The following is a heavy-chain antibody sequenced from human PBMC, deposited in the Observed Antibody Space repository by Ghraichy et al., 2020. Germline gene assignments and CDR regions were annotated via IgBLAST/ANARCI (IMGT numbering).Heavy chain of an antibody. J-gene: IGHJ4*02. V-gene: IGHV3-23*01. Sequence: GGSLRLSCAASGFTFSNYAMTWVRQAPGKGLEWVSTISGSGDSTYYADSVKGRFTISRDNSKNTLYLQMNILKVEDTAVYSCANLRYGFDREWGQGTLVTVSS. D-gene: IGHD5-18*01. CDR3: ANLRYGFDRE. CDR1: GFTFSNYA. CDR2: ISGSGDST.